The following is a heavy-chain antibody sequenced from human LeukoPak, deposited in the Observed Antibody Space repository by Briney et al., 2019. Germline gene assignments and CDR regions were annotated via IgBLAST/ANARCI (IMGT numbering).Heavy chain of an antibody. V-gene: IGHV3-23*01. CDR1: GFTFSSYA. Sequence: GGSLRLSCAASGFTFSSYAMSWVRQAPGKGLEWVSGISGNGGSTYYTDSVKGRFTISRDNSKNTLYLQMNSLRAEDTAVYYCAKDPAYGSNWFDPWGQGTLVTVSS. CDR2: ISGNGGST. D-gene: IGHD3-10*01. J-gene: IGHJ5*02. CDR3: AKDPAYGSNWFDP.